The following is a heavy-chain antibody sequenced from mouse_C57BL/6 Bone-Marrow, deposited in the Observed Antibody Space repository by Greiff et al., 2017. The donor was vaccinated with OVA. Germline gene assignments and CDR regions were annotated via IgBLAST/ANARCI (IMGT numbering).Heavy chain of an antibody. D-gene: IGHD1-1*01. CDR1: GYTFTSYW. CDR3: ARGVYYGSSYMYFDV. V-gene: IGHV1-50*01. CDR2: IDPSDSYT. J-gene: IGHJ1*03. Sequence: QVQLQPGAELVKPGASVKLSCKASGYTFTSYWMQWVKQRPGQGLEWIGEIDPSDSYTNYNQKFKGKATLTVDTSSSTAYMQLSSLTSEDSAVYYCARGVYYGSSYMYFDVWGTGTTVTVSS.